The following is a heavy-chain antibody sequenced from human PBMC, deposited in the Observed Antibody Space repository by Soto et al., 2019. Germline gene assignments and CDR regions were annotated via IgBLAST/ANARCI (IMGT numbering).Heavy chain of an antibody. CDR3: ARYGGSPTYFFDY. CDR1: GGSISSGGYA. CDR2: IYDYGST. J-gene: IGHJ4*02. Sequence: SETLSLTCAVSGGSISSGGYAWTWIRQAPGKGLEWIGYIYDYGSTYYNPSLESRVTISLDKSNNQFSLKLTSVTAADTAVYFCARYGGSPTYFFDYWGPGTLVTVSS. D-gene: IGHD2-15*01. V-gene: IGHV4-30-2*01.